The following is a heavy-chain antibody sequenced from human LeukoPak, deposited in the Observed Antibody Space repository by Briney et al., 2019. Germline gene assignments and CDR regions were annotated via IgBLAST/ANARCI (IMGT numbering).Heavy chain of an antibody. CDR2: INPSGGST. J-gene: IGHJ5*02. V-gene: IGHV1-46*01. Sequence: ASVKVSCKASGYTFTSYYMHWVRQAPGQGLEWMGIINPSGGSTSYAQKFQGRVTMARDMSTSTDYMELSSLRSEDTAVYYCARDNSVGDTAWWFDPWGQGTLVTVSS. CDR3: ARDNSVGDTAWWFDP. CDR1: GYTFTSYY. D-gene: IGHD1-26*01.